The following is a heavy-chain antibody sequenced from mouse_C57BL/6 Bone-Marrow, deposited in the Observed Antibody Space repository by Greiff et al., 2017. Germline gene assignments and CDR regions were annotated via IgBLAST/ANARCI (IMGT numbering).Heavy chain of an antibody. CDR2: IYPRSGNT. D-gene: IGHD1-1*01. Sequence: VQRVESGAELARPGASVKLSCKASGYTFTSYGISWVKQRTGQGLEWIGEIYPRSGNTYYNEKFKGKATLTADKSSSTAYMELRSLTSEDSAVDFCARGEGITTVVAPYAMDYWGQGTSVTVSS. J-gene: IGHJ4*01. V-gene: IGHV1-81*01. CDR1: GYTFTSYG. CDR3: ARGEGITTVVAPYAMDY.